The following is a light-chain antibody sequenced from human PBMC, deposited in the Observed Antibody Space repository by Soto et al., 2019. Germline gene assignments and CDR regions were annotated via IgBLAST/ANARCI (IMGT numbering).Light chain of an antibody. CDR3: RKYNSYPRT. Sequence: DIQMTQSPSSLSASVGDRVTITCRASQDISNYLAWFHQKPGNAPKPLIFAASSLLSWVPSKFSGSGSGTDFTLPNSSREPEDFGTYYCRKYNSYPRTFGEGTKVEIK. CDR2: AAS. V-gene: IGKV1-16*02. CDR1: QDISNY. J-gene: IGKJ1*01.